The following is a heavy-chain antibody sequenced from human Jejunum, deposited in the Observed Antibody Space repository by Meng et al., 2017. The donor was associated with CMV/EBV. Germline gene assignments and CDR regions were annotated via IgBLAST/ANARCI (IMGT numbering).Heavy chain of an antibody. CDR1: GDSSSSGDYS. CDR2: IYYNGNA. D-gene: IGHD3-10*01. V-gene: IGHV4-30-4*08. J-gene: IGHJ4*02. Sequence: VQLKGSGPRLEKPSQTLSLPCTVSGDSSSSGDYSWNWIRQSPGKGLEWIGYIYYNGNAYYNPSLQSRVSISVDTSKNEFSLNLNSVTAADTALYFCARGGIFRGIDYWGQGTLVTVSS. CDR3: ARGGIFRGIDY.